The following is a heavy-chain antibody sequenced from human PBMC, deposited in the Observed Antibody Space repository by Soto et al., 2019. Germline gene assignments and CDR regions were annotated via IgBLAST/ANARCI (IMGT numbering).Heavy chain of an antibody. CDR3: AHRGIRTVFGLVTTTAIYFDF. CDR2: IYWDDDK. D-gene: IGHD3-3*01. CDR1: GFSLTTSGVG. Sequence: QITLNESGPTVVRPTETLTLTCRFSGFSLTTSGVGVGWIRQSPGKAPEWLALIYWDDDKRYSAYLKSRLTITKDTSKNQVVLTVSDLDPTDTATYYCAHRGIRTVFGLVTTTAIYFDFWGQGTPVAVSS. J-gene: IGHJ4*02. V-gene: IGHV2-5*02.